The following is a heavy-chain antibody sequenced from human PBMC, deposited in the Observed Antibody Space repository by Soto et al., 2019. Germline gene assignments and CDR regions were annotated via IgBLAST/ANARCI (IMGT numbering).Heavy chain of an antibody. D-gene: IGHD3-10*01. CDR2: IYYSGST. CDR3: VNYGSGSYWFDP. V-gene: IGHV4-4*02. CDR1: SGSISSSNW. J-gene: IGHJ5*02. Sequence: TSETLSLTCAVSSGSISSSNWWSWVRQPPGKGLEWIGEIYYSGSTSYNPSLKSRVTMSVDTSMNHFSLRLSSVTAADTAVYYCVNYGSGSYWFDPWGQGTLVTVSS.